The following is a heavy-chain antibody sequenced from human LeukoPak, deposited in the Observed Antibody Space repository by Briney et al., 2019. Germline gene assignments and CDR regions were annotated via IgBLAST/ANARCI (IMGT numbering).Heavy chain of an antibody. V-gene: IGHV4-31*03. CDR3: ARAYSGSSPPDY. Sequence: SETLSLTCTVSGGSISSGAYYWSWIRQHPGKGLEWIGYIYYSGSTYYNPSLKSRVTISVDTSKNQFSLKLSSVTAADTAVYYCARAYSGSSPPDYWGQGTLVTVSS. D-gene: IGHD1-26*01. CDR1: GGSISSGAYY. CDR2: IYYSGST. J-gene: IGHJ4*02.